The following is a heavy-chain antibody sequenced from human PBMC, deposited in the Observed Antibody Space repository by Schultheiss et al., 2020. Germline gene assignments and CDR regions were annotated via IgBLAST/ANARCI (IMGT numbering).Heavy chain of an antibody. CDR1: GYSISSGYY. Sequence: SETLSLTCTVSGYSISSGYYWGWIRQPPGKGLEWIGSIYHSGSTNYNPSLKSRVTISVDTSKNQFSLKLSSVTAADTAVYYCARDRDSGLFDYWGQGTLVTVSS. CDR3: ARDRDSGLFDY. V-gene: IGHV4-38-2*02. D-gene: IGHD5-12*01. CDR2: IYHSGST. J-gene: IGHJ4*02.